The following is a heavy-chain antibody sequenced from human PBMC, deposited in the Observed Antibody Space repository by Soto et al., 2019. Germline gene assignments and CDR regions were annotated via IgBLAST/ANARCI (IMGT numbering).Heavy chain of an antibody. Sequence: QVQLVESGGGVVQPGRSLRLSCAASGFTFSSYGMHWVRQAPGKGLEWVADIWYDGSNKYYGDSVKGRFTISRDNSKKTLYLQMNSLRAEDTAVYYCARDPVIAAGGYYFDYWGQGTPVTVSS. D-gene: IGHD6-13*01. V-gene: IGHV3-33*01. CDR2: IWYDGSNK. CDR3: ARDPVIAAGGYYFDY. CDR1: GFTFSSYG. J-gene: IGHJ4*02.